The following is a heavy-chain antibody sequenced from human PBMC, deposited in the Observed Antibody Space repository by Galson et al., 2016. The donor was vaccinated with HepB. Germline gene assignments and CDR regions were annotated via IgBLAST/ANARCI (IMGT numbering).Heavy chain of an antibody. J-gene: IGHJ3*01. D-gene: IGHD4-17*01. V-gene: IGHV3-30*03. Sequence: SLRLSCAASGFTFSWFGMHWVRQAPGKGLEWVAAISYDGVAVILYDASDKYYADSVKGRFTISRDKSQNTLCLQMNSLRPEDTAAYHCARGADGDFPLWGHGTMVTVSS. CDR1: GFTFSWFG. CDR2: ILYDASDK. CDR3: ARGADGDFPL.